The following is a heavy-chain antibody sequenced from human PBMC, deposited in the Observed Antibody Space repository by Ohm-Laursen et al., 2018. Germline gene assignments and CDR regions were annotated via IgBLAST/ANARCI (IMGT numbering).Heavy chain of an antibody. Sequence: GASVKVSCKASGYTFTSYGISWVRQAPGQGLEWMGWISAYNGNTNYAQKLQGRVTMTTDTSTSTAYMELRSLRSDDTAVYYCARYNWGTSLHNWFDPWGQGTLVTVSS. D-gene: IGHD1-20*01. V-gene: IGHV1-18*01. CDR2: ISAYNGNT. J-gene: IGHJ5*02. CDR3: ARYNWGTSLHNWFDP. CDR1: GYTFTSYG.